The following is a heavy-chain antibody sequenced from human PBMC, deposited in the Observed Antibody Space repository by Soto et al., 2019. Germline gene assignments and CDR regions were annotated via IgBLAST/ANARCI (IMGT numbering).Heavy chain of an antibody. CDR1: GFTFSSYG. Sequence: QVQLVESGGGVVQPGRSLRLSCAASGFTFSSYGMHWVRQAPGKGLEWVAVISYDGSNKYYADSVKGRFTISRDNSKKTLYLQMNSLRGEDTAVYYCAKDLGHGGRGAFEIWGQGTMVTVSS. CDR3: AKDLGHGGRGAFEI. V-gene: IGHV3-30*18. CDR2: ISYDGSNK. D-gene: IGHD7-27*01. J-gene: IGHJ3*02.